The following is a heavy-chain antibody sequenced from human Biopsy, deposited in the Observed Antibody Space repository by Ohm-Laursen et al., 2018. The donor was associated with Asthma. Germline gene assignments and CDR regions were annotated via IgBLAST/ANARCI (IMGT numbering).Heavy chain of an antibody. CDR1: GGTFNNYA. Sequence: SSVKVSCKTSGGTFNNYAINWVRQAPGQGLEWMGGISPIFGSTAYAQKFQGRVTITADVFTSTVYMELSGLRSEDTAVLYCAKARCYYYYCDMEVWGPGTAIAVSS. CDR3: AKARCYYYYCDMEV. J-gene: IGHJ6*02. V-gene: IGHV1-69*01. CDR2: ISPIFGST.